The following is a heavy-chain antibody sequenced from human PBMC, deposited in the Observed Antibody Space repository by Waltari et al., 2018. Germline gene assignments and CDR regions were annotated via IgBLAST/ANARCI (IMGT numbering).Heavy chain of an antibody. J-gene: IGHJ5*02. CDR1: GGSIRTSPPY. V-gene: IGHV4-39*01. CDR3: AKPLYTSGWHGYET. CDR2: VYYNGNA. Sequence: QLQLQESGPRLVKSSETLSLTCTVSGGSIRTSPPYCDWIRQTPGKGPEWIGSVYYNGNAYYNPSLESRVTISVDTSKNQFSLRLTSVTGADTAVYYCAKPLYTSGWHGYETWGPGNLVTVSS. D-gene: IGHD3-22*01.